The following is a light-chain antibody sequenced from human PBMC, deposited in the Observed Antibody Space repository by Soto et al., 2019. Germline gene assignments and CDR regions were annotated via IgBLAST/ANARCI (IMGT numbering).Light chain of an antibody. Sequence: QSALTQPPSASGSPGQSVTISCTGTSSDVGGYNYDSWYQQHPGKAPKLMIYEINKRPSGVPDRFSGSKSGNTASLTVSGLQAEDDADYFCGSYAGNIIYVVFGGGTKLTVL. J-gene: IGLJ2*01. CDR3: GSYAGNIIYVV. CDR1: SSDVGGYNY. CDR2: EIN. V-gene: IGLV2-8*01.